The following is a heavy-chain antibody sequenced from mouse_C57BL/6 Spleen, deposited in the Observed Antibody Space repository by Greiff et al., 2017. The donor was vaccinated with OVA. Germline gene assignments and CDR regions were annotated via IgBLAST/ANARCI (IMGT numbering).Heavy chain of an antibody. V-gene: IGHV7-1*01. CDR3: ARDRDWYFDV. CDR1: GFTFSDFY. J-gene: IGHJ1*03. CDR2: SRNKANDYTT. Sequence: EVKLMESGGGLVQSGRSLRLSCAPSGFTFSDFYMEWVRQAPGKGLEWIAASRNKANDYTTEYSASVKGRFIVSRDTSQSILYLQMNALRAEDTAIYYCARDRDWYFDVWGTGTTVTVSS.